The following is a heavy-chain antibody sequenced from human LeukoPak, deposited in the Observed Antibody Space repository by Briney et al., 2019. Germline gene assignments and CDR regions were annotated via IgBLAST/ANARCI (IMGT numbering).Heavy chain of an antibody. CDR3: AKAPPYYSDSSGYFQH. D-gene: IGHD3-22*01. CDR2: ISWNSGII. J-gene: IGHJ1*01. V-gene: IGHV3-9*01. Sequence: GGSLRLSCAASGFTFDDSAMHWVRQVPGKSLEWVSGISWNSGIIDYADSVKGRFTISGDNAKNSLYLQMNNLRPDDTAFYYCAKAPPYYSDSSGYFQHWGQGTLVTVSS. CDR1: GFTFDDSA.